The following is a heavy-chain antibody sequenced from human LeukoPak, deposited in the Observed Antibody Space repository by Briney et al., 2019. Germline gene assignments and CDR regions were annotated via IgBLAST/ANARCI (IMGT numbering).Heavy chain of an antibody. CDR1: GGTFSSYA. CDR2: IIPIFGTA. CDR3: ASTDYDILTGYPHYYYGMDV. V-gene: IGHV1-69*01. D-gene: IGHD3-9*01. Sequence: ASVKVSCKASGGTFSSYAISWVRQAPGQGREWMGGIIPIFGTANYAQKFQGRVTITADESTSTAYMELSSLRSEDTAVYYCASTDYDILTGYPHYYYGMDVWGKGTTVTVSS. J-gene: IGHJ6*04.